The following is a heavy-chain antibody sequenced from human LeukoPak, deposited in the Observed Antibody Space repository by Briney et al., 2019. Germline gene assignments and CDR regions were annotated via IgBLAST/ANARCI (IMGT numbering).Heavy chain of an antibody. Sequence: NASETLSLTCTVSGYSISSGYYWGWIRQPPGKGPEWIGSIYHSGSTYYNPSLKSRVTISVDTSKNQFSLKLSSVTAADTAVYYCARAIESYYYDSSGYYSGYYFDYWGQGTLVTVSS. J-gene: IGHJ4*02. CDR2: IYHSGST. CDR3: ARAIESYYYDSSGYYSGYYFDY. CDR1: GYSISSGYY. V-gene: IGHV4-38-2*02. D-gene: IGHD3-22*01.